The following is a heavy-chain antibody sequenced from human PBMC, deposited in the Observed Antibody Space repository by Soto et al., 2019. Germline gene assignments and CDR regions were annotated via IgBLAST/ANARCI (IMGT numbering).Heavy chain of an antibody. CDR3: ARHLLRSVTTIKNWFDP. V-gene: IGHV1-69*13. Sequence: SVKVSCKASGGTFSSYASSWVRQDPRQGLGWMGGIIPIFGTANYAQKFQGRVTITADESTSTAYMELSSLRSEDTAVYYCARHLLRSVTTIKNWFDPWGQGTLVTVSS. CDR2: IIPIFGTA. CDR1: GGTFSSYA. D-gene: IGHD4-17*01. J-gene: IGHJ5*02.